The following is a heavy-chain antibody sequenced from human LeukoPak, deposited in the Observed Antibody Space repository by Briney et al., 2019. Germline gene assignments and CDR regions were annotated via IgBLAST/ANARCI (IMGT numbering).Heavy chain of an antibody. Sequence: ASVKVSCKASGYTFTSYDINWVRQAPGQGLEWMGIINPSGGSTRYAQKFQGRVTMTRDMSTSTVYMELSSLRSEDTAVYYCARALPHRRLMDTTMEQHWFDPWGQGTLVTVSS. D-gene: IGHD5-18*01. J-gene: IGHJ5*02. V-gene: IGHV1-46*01. CDR2: INPSGGST. CDR1: GYTFTSYD. CDR3: ARALPHRRLMDTTMEQHWFDP.